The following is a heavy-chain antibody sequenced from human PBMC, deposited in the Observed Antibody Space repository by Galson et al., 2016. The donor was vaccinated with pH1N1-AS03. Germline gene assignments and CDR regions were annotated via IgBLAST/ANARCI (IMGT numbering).Heavy chain of an antibody. CDR2: FIPIFGTT. D-gene: IGHD1-7*01. J-gene: IGHJ3*01. CDR1: GGTFDNHP. CDR3: ARNSDSLGAFDV. Sequence: SVKVSCKASGGTFDNHPINWVRQAPGQGLEWMGGFIPIFGTTYYAPKYQGRVTFTTDDSTTTVYMELSNLRSEDTAVYYCARNSDSLGAFDVWGQGTLLSVSS. V-gene: IGHV1-69*05.